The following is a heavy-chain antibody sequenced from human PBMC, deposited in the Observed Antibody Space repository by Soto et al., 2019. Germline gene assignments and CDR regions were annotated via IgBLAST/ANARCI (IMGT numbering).Heavy chain of an antibody. Sequence: SVKVSCKASGGTFSSYTISWVRQAPGQGLEWMGRIIPILGIANYAQKFQGRVTITADKSTSTAYMELSSLRSEDTAVYYCAVGYCSSTSCYVYGMDVWGQGTTVTVSS. D-gene: IGHD2-2*01. CDR1: GGTFSSYT. CDR3: AVGYCSSTSCYVYGMDV. J-gene: IGHJ6*02. V-gene: IGHV1-69*02. CDR2: IIPILGIA.